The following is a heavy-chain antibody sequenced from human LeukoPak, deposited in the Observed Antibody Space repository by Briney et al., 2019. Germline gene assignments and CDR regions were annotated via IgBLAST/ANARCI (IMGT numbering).Heavy chain of an antibody. Sequence: GGSLRLSCAASGFTFSHYAMAWVRQAPGKGLEWVSAISGSGGSTYYADSVKGRFTISRDNSKNTLYLQMNSLRAEDTAVYYCAKVSSYDILTGYSPLIDYWGQGTLVTVSS. CDR1: GFTFSHYA. CDR2: ISGSGGST. J-gene: IGHJ4*02. D-gene: IGHD3-9*01. V-gene: IGHV3-23*01. CDR3: AKVSSYDILTGYSPLIDY.